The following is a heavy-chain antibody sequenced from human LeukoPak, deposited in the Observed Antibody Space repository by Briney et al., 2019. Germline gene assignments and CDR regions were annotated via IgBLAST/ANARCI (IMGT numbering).Heavy chain of an antibody. CDR1: GFTFNSYA. D-gene: IGHD2-2*01. CDR3: AKCPRYCSTTSCYGGYFDC. Sequence: GGSLRLSXAASGFTFNSYAMSWVRQAPGKGLEWVSAISGSGGNTYYADSVKGQFTISRDNSKNTLYLQMNSLRAEDTAVYYCAKCPRYCSTTSCYGGYFDCWGQGTLVTVSS. J-gene: IGHJ4*02. CDR2: ISGSGGNT. V-gene: IGHV3-23*01.